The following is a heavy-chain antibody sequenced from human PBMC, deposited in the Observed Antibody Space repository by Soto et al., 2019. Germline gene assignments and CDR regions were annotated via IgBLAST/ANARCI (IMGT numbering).Heavy chain of an antibody. CDR1: GFTFSRYG. Sequence: GWSLRVSCAASGFTFSRYGMSWVRQASGKGLEWVSGISGSGGSAYYADSVKGRFNVSRDNSKDTLYLQMNNLRAEDTAVYYCAQEDYGDYFVYQYGLDVCGQWTTVTVSS. V-gene: IGHV3-23*01. CDR3: AQEDYGDYFVYQYGLDV. J-gene: IGHJ6*02. CDR2: ISGSGGSA. D-gene: IGHD4-17*01.